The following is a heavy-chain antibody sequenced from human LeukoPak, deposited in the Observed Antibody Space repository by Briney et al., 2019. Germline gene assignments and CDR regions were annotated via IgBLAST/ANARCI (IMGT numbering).Heavy chain of an antibody. V-gene: IGHV1-2*02. CDR1: GYTLTGYY. J-gene: IGHJ4*02. CDR3: ARLGPLTTY. Sequence: GASVKVSCKASGYTLTGYYLHWVRQAPGQGLEWMGWINPNSGDTNYAQKFQGRATMTRDTSLNTAYMELSRLRSDDTAVYYCARLGPLTTYWGQGTLVTVSS. CDR2: INPNSGDT. D-gene: IGHD4-11*01.